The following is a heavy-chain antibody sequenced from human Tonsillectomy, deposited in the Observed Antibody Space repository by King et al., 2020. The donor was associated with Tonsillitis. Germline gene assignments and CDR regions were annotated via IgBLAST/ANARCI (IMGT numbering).Heavy chain of an antibody. V-gene: IGHV3-23*04. J-gene: IGHJ4*02. Sequence: VQLVESGGGLVQPGGSLRLPCASSGFTFSSYAISWVRQAPGKGLEWFSAISCSGGSTYYADSGKVRFTISRDNSKNTLYLQMNSLRAEDTAVYYCAKLGSFDYWGQGTLVTVSS. CDR2: ISCSGGST. D-gene: IGHD3-10*01. CDR3: AKLGSFDY. CDR1: GFTFSSYA.